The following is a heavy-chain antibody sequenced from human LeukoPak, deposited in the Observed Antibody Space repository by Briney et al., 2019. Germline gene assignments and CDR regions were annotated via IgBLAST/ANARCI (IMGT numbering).Heavy chain of an antibody. Sequence: GGSLRLSCAASGFTFSSYDMSWVRQAPGKGLEWVSSISSSSSYIYYADSVKGRFTISRDNAKNSLYLQMNSLRAEDTAVYYCASGGSTMVRDVPHNYWGQGTLVTVSS. CDR3: ASGGSTMVRDVPHNY. V-gene: IGHV3-21*01. CDR1: GFTFSSYD. D-gene: IGHD3-10*01. CDR2: ISSSSSYI. J-gene: IGHJ4*02.